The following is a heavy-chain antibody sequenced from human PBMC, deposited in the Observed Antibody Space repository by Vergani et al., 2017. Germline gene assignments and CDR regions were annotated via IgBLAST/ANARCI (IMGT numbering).Heavy chain of an antibody. CDR1: GFTFSNAW. Sequence: EVQLVESGGGLVKPGGSLRLSCAASGFTFSNAWMSWVRQAPGKGLEWVGRIKNKIDGGTTDYAAPVKGRFTISRDDSKNTLYLQMNSLKTEDTAVYYCARRAFLCSGGSCYNWFDPWGQGTLVTVSS. D-gene: IGHD2-15*01. V-gene: IGHV3-15*01. J-gene: IGHJ5*02. CDR3: ARRAFLCSGGSCYNWFDP. CDR2: IKNKIDGGTT.